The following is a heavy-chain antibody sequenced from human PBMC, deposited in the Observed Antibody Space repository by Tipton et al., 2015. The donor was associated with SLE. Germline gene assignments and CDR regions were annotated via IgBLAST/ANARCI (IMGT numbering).Heavy chain of an antibody. CDR1: GGSFSGYY. V-gene: IGHV4-34*01. CDR2: INHSGST. Sequence: TLSLTCAVYGGSFSGYYWSWIRQPPGKGLEWIGEINHSGSTHYNPSLKSRVTISVDTSKNQFSLKLSSVTAADTAVDYCARGEGSGYSYGFFDYWGQGTLVTVSS. CDR3: ARGEGSGYSYGFFDY. J-gene: IGHJ4*02. D-gene: IGHD5-18*01.